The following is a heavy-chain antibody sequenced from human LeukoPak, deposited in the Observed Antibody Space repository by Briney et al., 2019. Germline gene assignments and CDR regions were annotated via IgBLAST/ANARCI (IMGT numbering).Heavy chain of an antibody. CDR1: GFTFSSYD. V-gene: IGHV3-13*01. J-gene: IGHJ6*02. CDR3: AREDYYYGMDV. CDR2: IGTAGDT. Sequence: GGSLRLSCAASGFTFSSYDMHWVRQATGKGLEWVSAIGTAGDTYYPGSVKGRLTISRENAKNSLYLQMNSLRAEDTAVYYCAREDYYYGMDVWGQGTTVTVSS.